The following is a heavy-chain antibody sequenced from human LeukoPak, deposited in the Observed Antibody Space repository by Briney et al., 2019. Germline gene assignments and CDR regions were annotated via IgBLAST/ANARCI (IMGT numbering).Heavy chain of an antibody. J-gene: IGHJ5*02. Sequence: PGGSLRLSCAAPGFTFSSYSMNWVRQAPGKGLEWVSYISSSSSTIYYADSVKGRFTISRDNAKNSLYLQMNSLRAEDTAVYYCARVGLTYYYDSSGYNWFDPWGQGTLVTVSS. CDR1: GFTFSSYS. D-gene: IGHD3-22*01. CDR3: ARVGLTYYYDSSGYNWFDP. CDR2: ISSSSSTI. V-gene: IGHV3-48*01.